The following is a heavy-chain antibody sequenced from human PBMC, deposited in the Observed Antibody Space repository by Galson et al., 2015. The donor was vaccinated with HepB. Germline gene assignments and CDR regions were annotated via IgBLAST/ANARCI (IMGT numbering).Heavy chain of an antibody. V-gene: IGHV3-23*01. CDR1: GFTFSSYA. CDR3: AKDSPITMVRGANWFDY. CDR2: ISGSGGST. D-gene: IGHD3-10*01. Sequence: SLRLSCAASGFTFSSYAMSWVRQAPGKGLEWVSAISGSGGSTYYADSVKGRFTISRDNSKNTLYLQMNSLRAEDTAVYYCAKDSPITMVRGANWFDYWGQGTLVTVSS. J-gene: IGHJ4*02.